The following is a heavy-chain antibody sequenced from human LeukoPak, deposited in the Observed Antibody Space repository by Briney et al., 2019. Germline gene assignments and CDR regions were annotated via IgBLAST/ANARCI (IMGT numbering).Heavy chain of an antibody. D-gene: IGHD6-19*01. J-gene: IGHJ4*02. CDR3: ARSSIAVAGPYYFDY. V-gene: IGHV4-39*01. Sequence: SETLSLTCTVSGGSISSSSYYWGWICQPPGKGLEWIGSIYYSGSTYYNPSLKSRVTISVDTYKNQFSLKLSPVTAADTAVYYCARSSIAVAGPYYFDYWGQGTLVTVSS. CDR2: IYYSGST. CDR1: GGSISSSSYY.